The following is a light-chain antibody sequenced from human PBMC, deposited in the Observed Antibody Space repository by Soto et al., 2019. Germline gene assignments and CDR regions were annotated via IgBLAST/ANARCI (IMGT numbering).Light chain of an antibody. CDR1: QNISSNY. V-gene: IGKV3-20*01. CDR3: QQYGSWT. Sequence: EIVLTQSPGTLSVSPGERATLSCRASQNISSNYLAWYQQKPGQAPSLLIYGTSSRATGIPDRVSGSGSGTDFTLTISSLDPEDSAIYYCQQYGSWTFGQGTKVEIK. CDR2: GTS. J-gene: IGKJ1*01.